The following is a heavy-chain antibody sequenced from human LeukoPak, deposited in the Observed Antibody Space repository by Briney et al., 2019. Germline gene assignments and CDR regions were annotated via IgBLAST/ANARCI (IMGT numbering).Heavy chain of an antibody. J-gene: IGHJ4*02. CDR1: GYSFSSYW. V-gene: IGHV5-51*01. D-gene: IGHD6-13*01. CDR3: ARHRTPAAVPDY. Sequence: GESLKISCKGSGYSFSSYWIVRVRQMPGKGLEWMGIIYPGDSDTRYSPTFQGQVTISADKSISTAYLQWSSLKASDTAMYYCARHRTPAAVPDYWGQGTLVTVSS. CDR2: IYPGDSDT.